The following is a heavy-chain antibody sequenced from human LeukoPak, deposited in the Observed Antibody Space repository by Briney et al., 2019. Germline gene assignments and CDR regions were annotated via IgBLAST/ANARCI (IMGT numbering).Heavy chain of an antibody. CDR1: GGSISSVGYY. Sequence: SETLSLTCTVSGGSISSVGYYCSWIRQHPGKGLEWIGYVYYSGSTYYNPSLKSRDTISVDTSKNQFSLKLSSVTAADTAVYYCARDYGHYDILTGYRPYGMDVWGQGTTVTVSS. D-gene: IGHD3-9*01. CDR3: ARDYGHYDILTGYRPYGMDV. J-gene: IGHJ6*02. CDR2: VYYSGST. V-gene: IGHV4-31*03.